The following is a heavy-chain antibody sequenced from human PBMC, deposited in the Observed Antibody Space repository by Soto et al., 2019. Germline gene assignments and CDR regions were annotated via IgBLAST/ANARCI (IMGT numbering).Heavy chain of an antibody. CDR1: GGSFSGYY. V-gene: IGHV4-34*01. CDR2: INHSGST. CDR3: ARDLGWGTGDAY. Sequence: SETLSLTCAVYGGSFSGYYWSWIRQPPGKGLEWIGEINHSGSTNYNPSLKSRVTISVDTSKNQFSLKLSSVTAADTAVYYCARDLGWGTGDAYWGQGTLVTVSS. D-gene: IGHD7-27*01. J-gene: IGHJ4*02.